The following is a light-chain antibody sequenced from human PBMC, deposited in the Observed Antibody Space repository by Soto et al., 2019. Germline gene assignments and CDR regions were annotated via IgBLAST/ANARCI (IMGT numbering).Light chain of an antibody. CDR1: QSVSSY. CDR3: QVRDVWPS. J-gene: IGKJ1*01. Sequence: EIVLTQSPATLSLSPGERATLSCRASQSVSSYLAWYQQKPGQAPRLLIYDASNRAPGIPARFTGSGSGTDFTLTISSLEPEDIAVYYCQVRDVWPSFGQGTKVEIK. CDR2: DAS. V-gene: IGKV3-11*01.